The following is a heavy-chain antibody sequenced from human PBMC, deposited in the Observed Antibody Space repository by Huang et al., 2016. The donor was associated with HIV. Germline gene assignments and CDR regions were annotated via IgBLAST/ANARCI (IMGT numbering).Heavy chain of an antibody. CDR3: ARQGLWLPPTDPFDY. V-gene: IGHV5-51*01. Sequence: EVHLVQSGAEVKEPGESLKISCQASGYNFDSYWIGWVRRMPGKGVECMGVIYPGDSETRYDPSFQGQVTISADQSINTAYLQWSSLKASDTAIYFCARQGLWLPPTDPFDYWGQGTPVTVSA. J-gene: IGHJ4*02. CDR1: GYNFDSYW. CDR2: IYPGDSET. D-gene: IGHD3-10*01.